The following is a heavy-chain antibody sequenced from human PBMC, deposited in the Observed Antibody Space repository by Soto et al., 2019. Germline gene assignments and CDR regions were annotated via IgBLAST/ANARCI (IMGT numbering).Heavy chain of an antibody. CDR2: TFYSGST. V-gene: IGHV4-31*03. D-gene: IGHD3-22*01. J-gene: IGHJ4*02. Sequence: QVQLQESGPGLVKPSQTLSLTCTVSGGSVNIGTYYWSWIRQRPGEGLEWIGYTFYSGSTYYNPPLNSRVTISLDISNNQFSLELTSVTAADTAVYFCASLKKDYYDSSGYYAFDYWGQGTLVTVSS. CDR1: GGSVNIGTYY. CDR3: ASLKKDYYDSSGYYAFDY.